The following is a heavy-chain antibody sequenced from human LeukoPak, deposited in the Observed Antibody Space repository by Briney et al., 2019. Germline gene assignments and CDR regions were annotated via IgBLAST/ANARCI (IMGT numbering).Heavy chain of an antibody. Sequence: SSETLSLTCTVYGGSFSGYYWSWIRQPPGKGLEWIGEINHSGSTNYNPSLKSRVTISVDTSKNQFSLKLSSVTAADTAVYYCARQRRVRGAKEVYYYYYYYMDVWGKGTTVTISS. V-gene: IGHV4-34*01. CDR1: GGSFSGYY. J-gene: IGHJ6*03. CDR3: ARQRRVRGAKEVYYYYYYYMDV. CDR2: INHSGST. D-gene: IGHD3-10*01.